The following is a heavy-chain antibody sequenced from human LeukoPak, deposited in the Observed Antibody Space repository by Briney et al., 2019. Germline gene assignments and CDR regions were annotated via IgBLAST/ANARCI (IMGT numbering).Heavy chain of an antibody. V-gene: IGHV4-39*01. Sequence: PSETLSLACTVSGGSISRSSYYWGWIRQPPGKGLEWIGSIYYSGSTYYNPSLKSRVTISVDTSKNQFSLKLSSVTAADTAVYYRARQNNWIPFDYWGQGTLVTVSS. D-gene: IGHD1-20*01. CDR1: GGSISRSSYY. CDR2: IYYSGST. CDR3: ARQNNWIPFDY. J-gene: IGHJ4*02.